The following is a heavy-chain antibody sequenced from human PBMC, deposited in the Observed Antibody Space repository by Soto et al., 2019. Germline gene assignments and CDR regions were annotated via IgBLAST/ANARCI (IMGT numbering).Heavy chain of an antibody. CDR2: IIPMFDTA. Sequence: AASVKVSCKAYGGSFSTSVLNWVRQAPGQGPEWMGGIIPMFDTAKYAQKFQGTVTITADESTSTAYMEVSSLRSEDTAVYYCARGLGTAPFDYWGQGTLVTVSS. CDR1: GGSFSTSV. CDR3: ARGLGTAPFDY. V-gene: IGHV1-69*13. D-gene: IGHD1-1*01. J-gene: IGHJ4*02.